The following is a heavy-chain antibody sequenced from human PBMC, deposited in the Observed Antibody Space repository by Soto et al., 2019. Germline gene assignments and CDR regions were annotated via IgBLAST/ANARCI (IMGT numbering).Heavy chain of an antibody. V-gene: IGHV1-2*02. CDR2: INPQSGGS. J-gene: IGHJ4*03. CDR1: GYVFSNYF. Sequence: ASVKVSCKGSGYVFSNYFMHWVRQAPGQGLEWMGYINPQSGGSKYEDNFQDRVTMTRDTPKTTVYMELRGLTSDDTAVYYCARDRVRTPEPVDSSHLRGQAPLVTLSS. CDR3: ARDRVRTPEPVDSSHL. D-gene: IGHD3-10*01.